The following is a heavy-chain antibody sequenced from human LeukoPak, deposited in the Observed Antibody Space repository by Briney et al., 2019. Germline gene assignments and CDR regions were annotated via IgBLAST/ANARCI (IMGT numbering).Heavy chain of an antibody. V-gene: IGHV3-48*04. CDR1: GFTFTTYS. CDR2: ISSNSRTT. Sequence: GGSLRLSCAASGFTFTTYSMNWVRQATGKGLEWLSYISSNSRTTCYADSVKGRFTISRDNAKNSLYLQMNSLRAEDTAVYYCARDDKWELGTFDYWGQGTLVTVSS. J-gene: IGHJ4*02. CDR3: ARDDKWELGTFDY. D-gene: IGHD1-26*01.